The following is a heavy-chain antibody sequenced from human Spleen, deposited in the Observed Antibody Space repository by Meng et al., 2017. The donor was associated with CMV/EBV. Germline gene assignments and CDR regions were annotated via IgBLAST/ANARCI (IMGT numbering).Heavy chain of an antibody. V-gene: IGHV3-30*04. D-gene: IGHD6-13*01. Sequence: SGFTFSSYAMHWVRQAPGKGLEWVAVISYDGSTKYYADSVKGRFTISRDNSKNTLYLQMNSLRAEDTAVYYCARGLYSSSYNWFDPWGQGTLVTVSS. CDR2: ISYDGSTK. CDR1: GFTFSSYA. CDR3: ARGLYSSSYNWFDP. J-gene: IGHJ5*02.